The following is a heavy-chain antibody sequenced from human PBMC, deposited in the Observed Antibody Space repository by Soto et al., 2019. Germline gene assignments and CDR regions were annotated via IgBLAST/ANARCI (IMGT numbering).Heavy chain of an antibody. CDR3: ARAPSSAPFDY. D-gene: IGHD6-19*01. Sequence: GGSLRLSCAASGFTFSNAWMSWVRQAPGKGLEWVGRIKSKTDGGTTDYAAPVKGRFTISRDNAKNSLYLQMNSLRAEDTAVYYCARAPSSAPFDYWGQGTLVTVSS. V-gene: IGHV3-15*01. CDR1: GFTFSNAW. CDR2: IKSKTDGGTT. J-gene: IGHJ4*02.